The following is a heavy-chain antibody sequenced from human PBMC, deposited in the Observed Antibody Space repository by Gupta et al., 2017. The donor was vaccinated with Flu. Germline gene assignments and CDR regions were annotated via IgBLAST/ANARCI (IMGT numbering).Heavy chain of an antibody. V-gene: IGHV3-53*04. J-gene: IGHJ4*02. CDR2: IYSGGST. D-gene: IGHD6-19*01. CDR3: HQRAVAGILRTFLSGGRDY. CDR1: GFTVSSNS. Sequence: EVQLVESGGGLVQPGGSLRLSCAASGFTVSSNSMSWVRQAPGKGLEWVSVIYSGGSTYYADSVKGRFTISRHNSKNTLYLQMNSLRAEDTAVYYCHQRAVAGILRTFLSGGRDYWGQGTLVTVSS.